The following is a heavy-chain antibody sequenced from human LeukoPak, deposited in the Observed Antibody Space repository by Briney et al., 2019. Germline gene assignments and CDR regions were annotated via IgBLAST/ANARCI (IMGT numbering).Heavy chain of an antibody. Sequence: SETLSLTCTVSGGSISSYYWSWIRQPPGKGLEWIGYIYYSGSTYYNPSLKSRVTISVDTSKNQFSLKLSSVTAADTAVYYCARAVGSGSRDNWFDPWGQGTLVTVSS. J-gene: IGHJ5*02. CDR2: IYYSGST. V-gene: IGHV4-59*12. CDR1: GGSISSYY. D-gene: IGHD3-10*01. CDR3: ARAVGSGSRDNWFDP.